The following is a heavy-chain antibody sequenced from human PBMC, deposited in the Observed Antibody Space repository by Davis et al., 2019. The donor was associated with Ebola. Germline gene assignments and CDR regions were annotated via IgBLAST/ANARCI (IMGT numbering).Heavy chain of an antibody. V-gene: IGHV3-7*03. CDR2: IKQDGSEK. J-gene: IGHJ4*02. CDR1: GFTFSSYW. CDR3: AREAAAGDY. Sequence: GESLKISCAASGFTFSSYWMSWVRQAPGKGLEWVANIKQDGSEKFYVDSVEGRFTISRDNAKNSLHLQMNNLRADDMAVYYCAREAAAGDYWGQGTLVTVS. D-gene: IGHD6-13*01.